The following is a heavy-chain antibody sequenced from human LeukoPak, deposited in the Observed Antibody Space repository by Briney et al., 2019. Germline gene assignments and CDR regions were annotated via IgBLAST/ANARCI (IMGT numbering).Heavy chain of an antibody. CDR3: AKHTFARPFDY. Sequence: SETLSLTCTVSGGSISSYYWSWIRQPPGKGLEWIGYIYHTGNTNSNPSLKSRVTISLDTSKNQFSLKLSSVTAADTAVYYCAKHTFARPFDYWGQGTLVTVSS. D-gene: IGHD6-6*01. J-gene: IGHJ4*02. CDR1: GGSISSYY. V-gene: IGHV4-59*08. CDR2: IYHTGNT.